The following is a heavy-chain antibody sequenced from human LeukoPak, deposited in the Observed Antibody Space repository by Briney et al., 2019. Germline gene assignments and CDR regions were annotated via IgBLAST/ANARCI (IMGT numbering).Heavy chain of an antibody. V-gene: IGHV4-39*07. J-gene: IGHJ3*02. Sequence: TTSETLSLTCTVSGGSISSSSYYWGWIRQPPGKGLEWIGSIYYSGSTYYNPSLKSRVTISVDTSKNQFSLKLSSVTAADTAVYYCARVPRELPGAFDIWGQGTMVTVSS. CDR3: ARVPRELPGAFDI. D-gene: IGHD3-10*01. CDR1: GGSISSSSYY. CDR2: IYYSGST.